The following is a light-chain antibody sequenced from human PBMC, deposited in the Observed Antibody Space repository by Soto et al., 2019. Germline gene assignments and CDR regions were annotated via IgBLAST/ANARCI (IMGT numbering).Light chain of an antibody. J-gene: IGKJ2*01. Sequence: EIVMTQSPATLSVSPGERVTLSCRASQSVSSNLAWYQQKRGQAPRVLIYGASTRAPGIPTRFSGRGSGTEFTITISSLPSEDFAVYYCQQYNNWYAFGQGTKLEIK. CDR1: QSVSSN. V-gene: IGKV3-15*01. CDR2: GAS. CDR3: QQYNNWYA.